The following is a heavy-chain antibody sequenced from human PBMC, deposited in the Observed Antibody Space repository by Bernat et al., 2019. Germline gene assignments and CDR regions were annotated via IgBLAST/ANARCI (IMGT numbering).Heavy chain of an antibody. V-gene: IGHV3-74*02. CDR1: GFTFSSYA. J-gene: IGHJ4*02. D-gene: IGHD6-6*01. CDR3: VRIGYSTSSLGIDY. CDR2: INRDGSIT. Sequence: EVQLLESGGGLVQPGGSLRLSCAASGFTFSSYAMHWVRQAPGKGLVWVARINRDGSITTYADSVRGRFTTSRDNAKNTLFLQMTSLTAEDTAVYYCVRIGYSTSSLGIDYWGQGALVSVSS.